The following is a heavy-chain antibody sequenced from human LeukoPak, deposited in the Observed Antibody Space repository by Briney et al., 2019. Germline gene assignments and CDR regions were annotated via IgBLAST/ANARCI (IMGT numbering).Heavy chain of an antibody. CDR1: GYSISSGYY. CDR2: IYHSGST. CDR3: ARGHFDY. J-gene: IGHJ4*02. V-gene: IGHV4-38-2*02. Sequence: ETLSLTCTVSGYSISSGYYWGWIRQPPGKGLEWIGSIYHSGSTYYNPSLKSRVTISVDTSKNQFSLKLSSVTAADTAVYYCARGHFDYWGQGTLVTVSS.